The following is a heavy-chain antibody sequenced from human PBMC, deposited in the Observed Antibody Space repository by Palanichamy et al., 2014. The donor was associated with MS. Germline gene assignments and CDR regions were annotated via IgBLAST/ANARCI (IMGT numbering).Heavy chain of an antibody. D-gene: IGHD5-18*01. CDR3: ANVDTATDAFDI. J-gene: IGHJ3*02. CDR2: IDPSDSYT. Sequence: EVQLVQSGAEVKRPGESLRISCKGSGYSFTSYWISWVRQMPGKGLEWMGRIDPSDSYTNYSPSFQGHVTISADKSISTAYLQWSSLKASDTAMYYCANVDTATDAFDIWGQGTMVTVSS. V-gene: IGHV5-10-1*03. CDR1: GYSFTSYW.